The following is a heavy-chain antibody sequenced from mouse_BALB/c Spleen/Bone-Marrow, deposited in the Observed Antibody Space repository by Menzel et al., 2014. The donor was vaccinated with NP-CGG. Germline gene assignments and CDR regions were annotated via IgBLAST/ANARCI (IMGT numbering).Heavy chain of an antibody. CDR2: INPGSSTI. CDR3: ARSAYYALDY. J-gene: IGHJ4*01. V-gene: IGHV4-2*02. CDR1: GFDFSRYR. Sequence: EVQLQESGGGLVQPGGSLNLSCAASGFDFSRYRMSWARQAPGKGQEWIGEINPGSSTINYTPSLKDKFIISRDNAKNTLYLQMSKVRSEDTALYYCARSAYYALDYWGQGTSVTVSS.